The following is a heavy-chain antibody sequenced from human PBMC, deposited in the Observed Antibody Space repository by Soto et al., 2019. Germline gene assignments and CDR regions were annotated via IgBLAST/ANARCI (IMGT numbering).Heavy chain of an antibody. CDR1: GDRFTDYY. D-gene: IGHD5-12*01. CDR2: INPNSGVT. V-gene: IGHV1-2*04. J-gene: IGHJ6*03. Sequence: QVQLVQSGAEVKEPGASVTVSCRASGDRFTDYYMHWVRQAPGQGLEWMGWINPNSGVTKYAQKFQVWVTMTRDTSIRTVYMQLSRLRFDDTAIYYCARESGGATATLDYYYFSMDVWGTGTTVTVSS. CDR3: ARESGGATATLDYYYFSMDV.